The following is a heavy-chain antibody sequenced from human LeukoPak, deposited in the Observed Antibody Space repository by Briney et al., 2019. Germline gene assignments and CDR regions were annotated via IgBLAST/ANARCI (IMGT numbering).Heavy chain of an antibody. J-gene: IGHJ4*02. Sequence: GASVKVSCKASGYTFTGYYMHWVRQAPGQGLEWMGWINPNSGGTNCAQKFQGRVTMTRDTSISTAYMELSRLRSDDTAVYYCARGKYDFWSADNPPFGYWGQGTLVTVSS. V-gene: IGHV1-2*02. CDR2: INPNSGGT. D-gene: IGHD3-3*01. CDR1: GYTFTGYY. CDR3: ARGKYDFWSADNPPFGY.